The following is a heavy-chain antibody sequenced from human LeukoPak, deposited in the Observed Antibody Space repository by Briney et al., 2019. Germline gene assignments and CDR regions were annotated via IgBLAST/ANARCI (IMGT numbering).Heavy chain of an antibody. D-gene: IGHD6-13*01. CDR3: ARVKSSSWYYFDY. CDR2: ISYDGSNK. V-gene: IGHV3-30*04. CDR1: GFTFSSYA. Sequence: GGSLRLSCAASGFTFSSYAMHWVRQAPGEGLEWVAVISYDGSNKYYADSVKGRFTISRDNSKNTLYLQMNSLRAEDTAVYYCARVKSSSWYYFDYWGQGTLVTVSS. J-gene: IGHJ4*02.